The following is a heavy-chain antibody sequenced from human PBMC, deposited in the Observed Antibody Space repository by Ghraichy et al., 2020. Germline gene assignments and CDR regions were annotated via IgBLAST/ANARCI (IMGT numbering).Heavy chain of an antibody. CDR3: ARHPVAATFPSYYYGMDV. V-gene: IGHV4-39*01. Sequence: SETLSLTCTVSGGSISSSSYYWGWIRQPPGKGLEWIGSIYYSGSTYYNPSLKSRVTISVDTSKNQFSLKLSSVTAADTAVYYYARHPVAATFPSYYYGMDVWGQGTTVTVSS. CDR1: GGSISSSSYY. D-gene: IGHD2-15*01. J-gene: IGHJ6*02. CDR2: IYYSGST.